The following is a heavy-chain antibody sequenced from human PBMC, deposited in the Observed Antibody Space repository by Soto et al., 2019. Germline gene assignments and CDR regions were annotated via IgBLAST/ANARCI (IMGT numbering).Heavy chain of an antibody. CDR2: ISFDGGIK. Sequence: QVQLVESGGGVAQPGTSLRLSCGASGFTFSNYGMHWVRQAPGKGLEWVAVISFDGGIKDYGDSVKGRFTISRDNSKNMLFFQMDSLRVDDTAIYYCAKDWDVMMTFGGESQDHWGQGTLVTVSP. CDR3: AKDWDVMMTFGGESQDH. V-gene: IGHV3-30*18. CDR1: GFTFSNYG. D-gene: IGHD3-16*01. J-gene: IGHJ4*02.